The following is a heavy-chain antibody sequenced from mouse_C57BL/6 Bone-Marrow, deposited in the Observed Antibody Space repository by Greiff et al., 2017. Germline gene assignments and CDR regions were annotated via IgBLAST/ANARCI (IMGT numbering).Heavy chain of an antibody. D-gene: IGHD2-4*01. J-gene: IGHJ3*01. V-gene: IGHV3-6*01. Sequence: DVKLQESGPGLVKPSQSLSLTCSVTGYSITSGYYWNWIRQFPGNKLEWMGYISYDGSNNYNPSLKNRISITRDTSKNQFFLKLNSVTTEDTATYYCARCDYDKAWFAYWGQGTLVTVSA. CDR2: ISYDGSN. CDR3: ARCDYDKAWFAY. CDR1: GYSITSGYY.